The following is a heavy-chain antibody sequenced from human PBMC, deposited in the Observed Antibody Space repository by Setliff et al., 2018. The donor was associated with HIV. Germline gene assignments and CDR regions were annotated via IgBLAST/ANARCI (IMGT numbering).Heavy chain of an antibody. CDR1: GASISSNSYY. CDR2: IYYNGNT. J-gene: IGHJ4*02. CDR3: AKGAGFYGDYTFDY. D-gene: IGHD4-17*01. V-gene: IGHV4-39*07. Sequence: PSETLSLTCSVSGASISSNSYYWGWIRQPPGKGLEWVGSIYYNGNTFYNQSLQSRVSISMDASSNKLSLQVTSVTSADTAVYYCAKGAGFYGDYTFDYWGQGNLVTVSS.